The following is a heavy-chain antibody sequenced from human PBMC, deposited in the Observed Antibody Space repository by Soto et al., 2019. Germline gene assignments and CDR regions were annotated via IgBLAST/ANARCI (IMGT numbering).Heavy chain of an antibody. CDR1: GFTFTSSA. D-gene: IGHD6-13*01. J-gene: IGHJ4*02. Sequence: AAVKVSCKASGFTFTSSAVQWVRQARGQRLEWIGWIVVGSGSTSYAQKFQGRVTMTRDTSTSTVYMELSSLRSEDTAVYYCARGAAAGSFDYFDDWGQGSLVTVSS. CDR2: IVVGSGST. V-gene: IGHV1-58*01. CDR3: ARGAAAGSFDYFDD.